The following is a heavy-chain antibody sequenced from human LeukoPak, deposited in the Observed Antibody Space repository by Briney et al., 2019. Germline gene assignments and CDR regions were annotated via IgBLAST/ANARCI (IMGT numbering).Heavy chain of an antibody. V-gene: IGHV1-46*01. D-gene: IGHD3-22*01. CDR2: INPSGGST. CDR3: ARDDANYYDSSGYPCFGY. J-gene: IGHJ4*02. CDR1: GYTFTSYY. Sequence: GASVKVSCKASGYTFTSYYMHWVRQAPGQGLEWMGIINPSGGSTSYAQKFQGRVTMTRDMSPSTVYMELSSLRSEDTAVYYCARDDANYYDSSGYPCFGYWGQGTLATVSS.